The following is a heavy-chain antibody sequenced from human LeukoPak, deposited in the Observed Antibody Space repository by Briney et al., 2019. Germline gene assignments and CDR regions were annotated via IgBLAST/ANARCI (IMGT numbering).Heavy chain of an antibody. CDR2: IYYSGST. Sequence: SETLSLTCTVSGGSISSGGYYWSWIRQHPGKGLEWIGYIYYSGSTYYNPSLKSRVTISVDTSKNQFSLKLSSVTAADTAVYYCARDPGTAAGDDAFDIWGLGTMVTVSS. V-gene: IGHV4-31*03. CDR3: ARDPGTAAGDDAFDI. CDR1: GGSISSGGYY. D-gene: IGHD6-13*01. J-gene: IGHJ3*02.